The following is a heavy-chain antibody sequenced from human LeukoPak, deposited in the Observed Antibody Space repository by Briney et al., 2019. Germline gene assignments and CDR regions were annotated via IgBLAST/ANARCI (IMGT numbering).Heavy chain of an antibody. J-gene: IGHJ4*02. CDR2: IYSGGSS. V-gene: IGHV3-66*02. CDR3: FEYSYGSPIDY. Sequence: PGGSLRLSCAASGFTVSSNYMSWVRQAPGKGLEWVSVIYSGGSSYYADSVKGRFTISRDNSKNTLYLQMNSLRAEDTAVYYFFEYSYGSPIDYWGQGTLVTVSS. CDR1: GFTVSSNY. D-gene: IGHD5-18*01.